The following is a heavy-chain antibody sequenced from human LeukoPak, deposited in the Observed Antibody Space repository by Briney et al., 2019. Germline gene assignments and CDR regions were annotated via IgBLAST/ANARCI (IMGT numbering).Heavy chain of an antibody. D-gene: IGHD3-10*01. CDR2: MNPNSGNT. CDR1: GYSFTSYD. J-gene: IGHJ4*02. V-gene: IGHV1-8*01. Sequence: ASVKVSCKASGYSFTSYDINWVRQATGQGLEWMGWMNPNSGNTGYAQKFQGRVTMTRNTSISTAYMELSSLRSEDTAVYYCARDLTQPPFSGTMVRGVTHGHFDYWGQGTLVTVSS. CDR3: ARDLTQPPFSGTMVRGVTHGHFDY.